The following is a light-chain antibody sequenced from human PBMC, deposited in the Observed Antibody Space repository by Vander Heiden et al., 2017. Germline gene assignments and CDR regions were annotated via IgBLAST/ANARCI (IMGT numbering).Light chain of an antibody. V-gene: IGLV2-8*01. CDR1: SSDLGGSNY. CDR2: EVA. Sequence: QSALIQPPSASGSPGQSVTIFRTATSSDLGGSNYVSWYQRHPGNAPNLLIYEVAKRPSGVPDRFSGSKSSNTASLTVSGLQAEDEADYYCTSYAGSIFYVFGTGTKVTVL. CDR3: TSYAGSIFYV. J-gene: IGLJ1*01.